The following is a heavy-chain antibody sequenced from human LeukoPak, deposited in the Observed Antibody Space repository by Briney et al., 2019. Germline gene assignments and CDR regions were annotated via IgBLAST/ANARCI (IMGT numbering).Heavy chain of an antibody. CDR1: GYTFTGYY. J-gene: IGHJ5*02. V-gene: IGHV1-2*02. D-gene: IGHD2-2*01. CDR3: ARAGGNCSSTSCSRGRWFDP. Sequence: ASVKVSCKASGYTFTGYYMHWVRQAPGQGLEWMGWINPSSGGTNYAQKFQGRVTMTRDTSISTAYMELSRLRSDDTAVYYCARAGGNCSSTSCSRGRWFDPWGQGTLVTVSS. CDR2: INPSSGGT.